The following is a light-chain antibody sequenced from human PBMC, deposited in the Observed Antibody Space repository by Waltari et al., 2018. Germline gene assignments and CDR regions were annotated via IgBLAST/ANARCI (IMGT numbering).Light chain of an antibody. CDR2: EVS. CDR1: QSLLHSYGRAR. J-gene: IGKJ1*01. CDR3: MQNIQLPT. V-gene: IGKV2D-29*02. Sequence: EIVMTQAPLSLSVTPGQPASMSCKSSQSLLHSYGRARLYWYLQKPGQSPQLLISEVSNRFSGVTERFSGSGSGTDFTLKISRVEAEDVGVYFCMQNIQLPTFGQGTKVEIE.